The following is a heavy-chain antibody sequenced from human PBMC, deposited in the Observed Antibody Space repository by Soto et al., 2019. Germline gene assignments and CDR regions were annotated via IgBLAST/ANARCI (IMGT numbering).Heavy chain of an antibody. D-gene: IGHD3-3*01. J-gene: IGHJ4*02. CDR3: AKYPAELRFRHYFDY. CDR2: ISGSGGST. CDR1: GFTFSSYA. Sequence: EVQLLESGGGLVQPGGSLRLSCAASGFTFSSYARSWVRQAPGKGLEWVSAISGSGGSTYYADSVKGRFTISRDNSKNTLYLQMNSLRAEDTAVYYCAKYPAELRFRHYFDYWGQGTLVTVSS. V-gene: IGHV3-23*01.